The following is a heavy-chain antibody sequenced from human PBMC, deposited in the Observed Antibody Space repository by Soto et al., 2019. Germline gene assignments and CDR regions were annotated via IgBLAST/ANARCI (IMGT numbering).Heavy chain of an antibody. V-gene: IGHV1-3*01. Sequence: QRLEWMGWINPGNGNTKNSQKFQGRVTITRDTFASTAYMELSSLRPEDRAIYYCAKDPWAYSGRNGFYSYFEDWGQGTLVSVSS. CDR2: INPGNGNT. J-gene: IGHJ1*01. D-gene: IGHD3-22*01. CDR3: AKDPWAYSGRNGFYSYFED.